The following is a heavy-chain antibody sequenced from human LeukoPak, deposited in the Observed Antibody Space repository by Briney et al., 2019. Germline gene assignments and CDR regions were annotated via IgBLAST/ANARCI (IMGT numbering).Heavy chain of an antibody. Sequence: GGSLRLSCAAPGFTFSNYAMYWVRQAAGKGLEWVSSIDASGGATYYADSVKGRFTISRDNSKNTFYLQMNSLRAEDTVVYSCAKGSGSGWYGWFAPWGQGTRVTVSS. CDR1: GFTFSNYA. CDR3: AKGSGSGWYGWFAP. J-gene: IGHJ5*02. D-gene: IGHD6-19*01. CDR2: IDASGGAT. V-gene: IGHV3-23*01.